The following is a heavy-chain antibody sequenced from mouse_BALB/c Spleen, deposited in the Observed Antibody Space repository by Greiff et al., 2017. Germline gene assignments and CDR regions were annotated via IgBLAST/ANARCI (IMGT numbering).Heavy chain of an antibody. CDR2: INPSNGGT. J-gene: IGHJ4*01. D-gene: IGHD2-10*02. CDR1: GYTFTSYY. Sequence: VKLQESGAELVKPGASVKLSCKASGYTFTSYYMYWVKQRPGQGLEWIGEINPSNGGTNFNEKFKSKATLTVDKSSSTAYMQLSSLTSEDSAVYYCTRGFLDYYAMDYWGQGTSVTVSS. CDR3: TRGFLDYYAMDY. V-gene: IGHV1S81*02.